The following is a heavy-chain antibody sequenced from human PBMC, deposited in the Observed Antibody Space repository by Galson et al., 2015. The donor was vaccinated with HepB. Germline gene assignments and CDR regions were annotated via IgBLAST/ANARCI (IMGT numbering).Heavy chain of an antibody. V-gene: IGHV7-4-1*02. J-gene: IGHJ4*02. CDR2: INTNTGNP. D-gene: IGHD5-24*01. CDR1: GYTFTSYA. Sequence: SCKASGYTFTSYAMNWVRQAPGQGLEWMGWINTNTGNPTYAQGFTGRFVFSLDTSVSTAYLQISSLKAEDTAMYYYARLGEMATPPGNYWSQGTLVTVSS. CDR3: ARLGEMATPPGNY.